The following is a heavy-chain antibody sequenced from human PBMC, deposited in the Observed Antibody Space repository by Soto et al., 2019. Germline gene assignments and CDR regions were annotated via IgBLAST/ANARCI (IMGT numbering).Heavy chain of an antibody. CDR3: ARERTTGTAWATNFHYYGLDV. CDR1: GDSISNYY. CDR2: SLYSGST. J-gene: IGHJ6*02. D-gene: IGHD5-12*01. Sequence: QVGLQESGPGLVKPSETLSLTCTVSGDSISNYYWTWVRQSPGKGLEWIGYSLYSGSTNYNPSLKSRVAMSVDTSKNQFFLKLTSVSAADAAVYYCARERTTGTAWATNFHYYGLDVWGRGTTVIVS. V-gene: IGHV4-59*12.